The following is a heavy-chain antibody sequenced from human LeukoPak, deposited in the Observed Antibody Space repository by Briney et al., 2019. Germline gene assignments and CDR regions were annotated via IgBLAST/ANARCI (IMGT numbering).Heavy chain of an antibody. V-gene: IGHV3-33*01. J-gene: IGHJ4*02. CDR3: AREKAGGFDF. Sequence: PGGPLRLSCAASGFTFSSHGIHWVRQAPGKGLEWVAVIWYDGTNKFYADSVKGRFTISRDNTKNTLFLQMNSLRADDTAVYYCAREKAGGFDFWGQGTLVTVSS. D-gene: IGHD1-26*01. CDR1: GFTFSSHG. CDR2: IWYDGTNK.